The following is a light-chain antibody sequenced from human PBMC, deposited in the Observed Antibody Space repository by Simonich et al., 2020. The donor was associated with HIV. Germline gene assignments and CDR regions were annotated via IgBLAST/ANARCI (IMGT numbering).Light chain of an antibody. V-gene: IGLV3-25*03. J-gene: IGLJ1*01. Sequence: SYELTQPPSVSVSPGQTARITCSGDALPKQYAYWYQQKPGQAPVLVIYKDSERPSGIPERFSGSSSGKTVTLTISGVQAEDEADYYCQSADSSGLVFGTGTKVTVL. CDR3: QSADSSGLV. CDR2: KDS. CDR1: ALPKQY.